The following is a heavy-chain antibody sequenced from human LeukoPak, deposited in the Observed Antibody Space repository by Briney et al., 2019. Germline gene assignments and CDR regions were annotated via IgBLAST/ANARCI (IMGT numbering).Heavy chain of an antibody. CDR2: IIPIFGTA. V-gene: IGHV1-69*06. J-gene: IGHJ6*03. D-gene: IGHD6-13*01. Sequence: ASVKVSCKASGGTFSSYAISWVRQAPGQGLEWMGGIIPIFGTANYAQKFQGRVTITADKSTSTAYMELSSLRSEDTAVYYCARTGYSSSWYYYYYYYYMDVWGKGTTVTVSS. CDR1: GGTFSSYA. CDR3: ARTGYSSSWYYYYYYYYMDV.